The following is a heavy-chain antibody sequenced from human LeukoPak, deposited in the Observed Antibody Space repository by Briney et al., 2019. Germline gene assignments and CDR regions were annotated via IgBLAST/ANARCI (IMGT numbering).Heavy chain of an antibody. CDR1: GFTFSSYA. D-gene: IGHD5-12*01. V-gene: IGHV3-23*01. CDR3: AKVSGYDYYYYYGMDV. CDR2: ISGSGGST. J-gene: IGHJ6*02. Sequence: GGSLRLSCAASGFTFSSYAMSWVRQAPGKGLGWVSAISGSGGSTYYADSVKGRFTISRDNSKNTLYLQMNSLRAEDTAVYYCAKVSGYDYYYYYGMDVWGQGTTVTVSS.